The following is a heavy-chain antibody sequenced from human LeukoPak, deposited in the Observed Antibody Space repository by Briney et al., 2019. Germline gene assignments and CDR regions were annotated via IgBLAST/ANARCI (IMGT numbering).Heavy chain of an antibody. J-gene: IGHJ5*02. CDR1: GGSLSGYY. Sequence: SETLSLTCAVYGGSLSGYYWSWIRQPPGKGLEWIGQINHSGSTNYNPSLKSRVTISVGTSKNHFSLKLTSVTAADTSVYYCAKAGYQLIGVSVDWFDPWGQGTLVTVSS. CDR2: INHSGST. CDR3: AKAGYQLIGVSVDWFDP. V-gene: IGHV4-34*01. D-gene: IGHD2-2*01.